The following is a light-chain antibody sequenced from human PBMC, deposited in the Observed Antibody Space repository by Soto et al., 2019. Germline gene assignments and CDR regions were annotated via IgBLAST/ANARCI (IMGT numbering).Light chain of an antibody. CDR1: QNIGNN. J-gene: IGKJ1*01. CDR3: QQYHYWWT. V-gene: IGKV3-15*01. Sequence: EIVLTQSPGTLSLSPGEGATLSCWASQNIGNNLAWYQQKPGQAPRLLIFGASTRATGVPARFSGSGSGTEFTLTISSLQSEDFAVYYCQQYHYWWTFGQGTKVEIK. CDR2: GAS.